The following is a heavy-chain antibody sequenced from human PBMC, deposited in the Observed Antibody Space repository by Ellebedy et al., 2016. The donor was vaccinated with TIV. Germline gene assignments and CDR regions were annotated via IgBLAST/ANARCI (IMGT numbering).Heavy chain of an antibody. CDR2: ISSGSSDT. CDR1: GFTIGDYY. Sequence: GESLKISXAAPGFTIGDYYMSWIRQAPGKGLEWVSDISSGSSDTNHADSVKGRFSISRDNAQNSLFLQMNSLRAEDTAVYSCARVRTINSGFYPYFYSDLWGRGTLLIVS. V-gene: IGHV3-11*06. D-gene: IGHD3-22*01. CDR3: ARVRTINSGFYPYFYSDL. J-gene: IGHJ2*01.